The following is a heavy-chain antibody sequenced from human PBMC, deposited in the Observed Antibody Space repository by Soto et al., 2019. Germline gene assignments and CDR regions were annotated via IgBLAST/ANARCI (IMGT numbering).Heavy chain of an antibody. D-gene: IGHD1-1*01. V-gene: IGHV6-1*01. CDR2: TFYKSKWYN. J-gene: IGHJ6*02. CDR1: GDSVSRKSAA. Sequence: KQSQTLSLTCAISGDSVSRKSAAWNWIRQSPSRGLEWLGRTFYKSKWYNECSESVKSRITINADTSRNQFFLQLNFVTPEDTAVYYCARGQLSYYGMDVWGQGTTVTVSS. CDR3: ARGQLSYYGMDV.